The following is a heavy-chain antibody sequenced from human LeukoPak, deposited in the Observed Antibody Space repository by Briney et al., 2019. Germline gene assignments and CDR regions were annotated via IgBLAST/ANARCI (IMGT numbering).Heavy chain of an antibody. CDR1: GFTFSSYT. V-gene: IGHV3-21*01. CDR3: ARDFRFLEDY. J-gene: IGHJ4*02. D-gene: IGHD3-3*01. CDR2: ISSSSNYI. Sequence: PGGSLRLSCAASGFTFSSYTLNWVRQARGKGLEWVSSISSSSNYIYYADSVKGRFTISRDNAQNSLYLQMNSLRAEDTAVYYCARDFRFLEDYWGQGTLVTVSS.